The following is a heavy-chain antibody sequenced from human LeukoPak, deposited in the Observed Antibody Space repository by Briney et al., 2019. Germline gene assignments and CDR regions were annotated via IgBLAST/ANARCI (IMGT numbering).Heavy chain of an antibody. CDR3: GGDRILYGSGKRGAFYF. CDR1: GFTFSSYS. D-gene: IGHD3-10*01. J-gene: IGHJ3*01. CDR2: ISSSSSYI. V-gene: IGHV3-21*01. Sequence: GGSLRLSCAASGFTFSSYSMNWVRQAPGKGLEWVSSISSSSSYIYYADSVKGRFPISRDNAKNSLYLQMNSLRAEDTAVYYFGGDRILYGSGKRGAFYFWGQGTKVTVS.